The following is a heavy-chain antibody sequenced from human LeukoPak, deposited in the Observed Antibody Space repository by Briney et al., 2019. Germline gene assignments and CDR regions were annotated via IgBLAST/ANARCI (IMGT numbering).Heavy chain of an antibody. CDR1: GYTFTGYY. Sequence: ASVKVSCKASGYTFTGYYMHWVRQAPGQGLEWMGWINPNSSGTNYAQKFQGRVTMTRDTSISTAYMELSRLRSDDTAVYYCARMTTVAPDAFDIWGQGTMVTVSS. D-gene: IGHD4-23*01. CDR2: INPNSSGT. J-gene: IGHJ3*02. CDR3: ARMTTVAPDAFDI. V-gene: IGHV1-2*02.